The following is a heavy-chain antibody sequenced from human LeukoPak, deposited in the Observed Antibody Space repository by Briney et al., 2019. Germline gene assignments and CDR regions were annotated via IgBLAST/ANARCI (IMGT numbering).Heavy chain of an antibody. V-gene: IGHV4-59*12. Sequence: SETLSLTCTVPGLSFSSYYWSWIRQSPGKGLGWIGYIYSSGSTVYNPSLKRRITSSLAPAKNQCSLKLSSVTASGTTVCYCARLSGYDWESFYDYWGQGTLVSVSS. CDR3: ARLSGYDWESFYDY. CDR2: IYSSGST. J-gene: IGHJ4*02. D-gene: IGHD5-12*01. CDR1: GLSFSSYY.